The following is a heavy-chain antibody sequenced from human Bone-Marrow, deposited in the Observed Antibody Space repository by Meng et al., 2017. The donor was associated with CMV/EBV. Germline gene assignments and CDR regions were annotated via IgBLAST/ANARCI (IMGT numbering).Heavy chain of an antibody. J-gene: IGHJ5*02. CDR1: GFTFSSYA. CDR3: AKDGQFLSYGSETCPSS. D-gene: IGHD3-10*01. CDR2: ISYDGSNK. Sequence: GESLKISCTASGFTFSSYAMHWVRQAPGKGLEWVAVISYDGSNKYYADSVKGRFTISRDKSKNTLYLQMNSLRAEDTAVYCCAKDGQFLSYGSETCPSSWGQGTLVTVSS. V-gene: IGHV3-30-3*01.